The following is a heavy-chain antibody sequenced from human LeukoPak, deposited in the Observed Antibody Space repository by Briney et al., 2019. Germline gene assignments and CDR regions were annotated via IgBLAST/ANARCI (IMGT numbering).Heavy chain of an antibody. Sequence: VASVKVSCKASGYTFTSYDINWVRQATGQGLEWMGWMNPNSGNTGYAQKFQGRVTITRNTSISTAYMELSSLRSEDTAVYYCASSGPGEQQLVLRAWGQGTLVTVSS. CDR1: GYTFTSYD. CDR2: MNPNSGNT. V-gene: IGHV1-8*03. CDR3: ASSGPGEQQLVLRA. D-gene: IGHD6-13*01. J-gene: IGHJ4*02.